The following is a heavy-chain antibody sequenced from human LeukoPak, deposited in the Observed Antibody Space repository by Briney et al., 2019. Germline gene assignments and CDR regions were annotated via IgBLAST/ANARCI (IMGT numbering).Heavy chain of an antibody. D-gene: IGHD2/OR15-2a*01. CDR2: IYYSGST. J-gene: IGHJ4*02. Sequence: SETLSLTCIVSGGSLSSGDYYWSWIRQPPGKGLEWIGYIYYSGSTYYNPSLKSRVTISVDTSKNQFSLKLSSVTAADTAVYYCARALYGRPFDYWGQGTLVTVSS. CDR3: ARALYGRPFDY. CDR1: GGSLSSGDYY. V-gene: IGHV4-30-4*01.